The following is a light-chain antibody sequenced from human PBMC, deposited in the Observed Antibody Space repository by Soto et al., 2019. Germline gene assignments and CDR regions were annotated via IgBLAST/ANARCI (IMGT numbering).Light chain of an antibody. J-gene: IGLJ3*02. Sequence: QSVXTQPPSVSXXPGQRVTISCTGNNSHIGAGYDVHWYQQLPGAAPKLVIFGNRNRPSGVPERFSGSKSGTSASLAITGLQAEDEAEYYCQAYDYSLTAFVFGGGTKLTVL. CDR3: QAYDYSLTAFV. CDR2: GNR. V-gene: IGLV1-40*01. CDR1: NSHIGAGYD.